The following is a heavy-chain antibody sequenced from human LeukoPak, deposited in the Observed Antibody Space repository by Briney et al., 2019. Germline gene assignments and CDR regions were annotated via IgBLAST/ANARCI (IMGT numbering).Heavy chain of an antibody. CDR3: ASLPMKRWLQNFDY. D-gene: IGHD5-24*01. CDR2: IKQDRSEK. Sequence: SGGSLRLTCAASGFTFTNYWMSWVRQAPGKGLELVANIKQDRSEKYYVDSVKGRFTISRDNAKNSLYLQMNSLRAEDTAVYYCASLPMKRWLQNFDYWGQGTLVTVSS. CDR1: GFTFTNYW. J-gene: IGHJ4*02. V-gene: IGHV3-7*01.